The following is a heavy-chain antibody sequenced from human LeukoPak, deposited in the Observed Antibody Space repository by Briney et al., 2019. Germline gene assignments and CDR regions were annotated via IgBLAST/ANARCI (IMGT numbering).Heavy chain of an antibody. CDR1: GGSFSGYY. D-gene: IGHD6-19*01. J-gene: IGHJ4*02. Sequence: PSETLSLTCAVYGGSFSGYYWSWIRQPPGKGPEWIGEINHSGSTNYNPSLKSRVTISVDTSKNQFSLKLTSMTAADTAVYYCARGPQYSSGWYPRYWGQGTLVTVSS. CDR2: INHSGST. CDR3: ARGPQYSSGWYPRY. V-gene: IGHV4-34*01.